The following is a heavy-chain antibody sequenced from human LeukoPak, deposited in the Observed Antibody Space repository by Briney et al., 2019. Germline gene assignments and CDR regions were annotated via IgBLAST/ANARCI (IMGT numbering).Heavy chain of an antibody. CDR2: IWYDGSIK. CDR3: ARDRCTNGVCYYDY. V-gene: IGHV3-33*01. Sequence: GRSLRLSCAASGFTFSSYGMHWVRQAPGKGLEWVAVIWYDGSIKYYGDSVKGRFTISRDNPKSTLYLQMNSLRAEDTAVYYCARDRCTNGVCYYDYWGQGTLVTVSS. CDR1: GFTFSSYG. J-gene: IGHJ4*02. D-gene: IGHD2-8*01.